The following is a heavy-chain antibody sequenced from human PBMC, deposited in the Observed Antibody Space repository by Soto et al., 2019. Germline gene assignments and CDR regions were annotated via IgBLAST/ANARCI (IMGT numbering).Heavy chain of an antibody. CDR2: ISYDGSNK. CDR1: GFTFSSYG. Sequence: PGGSLRLSCAASGFTFSSYGMHWVRQAPGKGLEWVAVISYDGSNKYYADSVKGRFTISRDNSKNTLYLQMNSLRAEDTAVYYCAKDLYDILTGYPPGYYYGMDVWGQGTTVTVSS. D-gene: IGHD3-9*01. J-gene: IGHJ6*02. V-gene: IGHV3-30*18. CDR3: AKDLYDILTGYPPGYYYGMDV.